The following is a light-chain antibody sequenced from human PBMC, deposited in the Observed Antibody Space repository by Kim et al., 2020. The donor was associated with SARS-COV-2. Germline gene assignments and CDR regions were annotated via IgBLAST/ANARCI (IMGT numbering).Light chain of an antibody. CDR2: KAS. CDR1: QSISSW. V-gene: IGKV1-5*03. Sequence: STLSASVGDRVTITCRASQSISSWLAWYQQKPGKAPKLLIYKASSLESGVPSRFSGSGSGTEFTLTISSLQPDDFATYYCQQGWTFGQGTKVEIK. CDR3: QQGWT. J-gene: IGKJ1*01.